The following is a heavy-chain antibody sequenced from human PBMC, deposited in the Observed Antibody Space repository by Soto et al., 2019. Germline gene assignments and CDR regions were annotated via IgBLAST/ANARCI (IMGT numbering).Heavy chain of an antibody. J-gene: IGHJ4*02. V-gene: IGHV3-11*05. D-gene: IGHD2-2*02. CDR3: ARGSGYCDSSSCYTLDY. CDR1: GFTFSDYY. CDR2: ISGSGSYT. Sequence: QVQLVESGGGLVKPGGSLRLSCAASGFTFSDYYMSWIRQAPGKGLEWVSYISGSGSYTNYADSVKGRFTISRDNAKTLLYLNMNSLRAEDTAVYYCARGSGYCDSSSCYTLDYWGQGTLVTVSS.